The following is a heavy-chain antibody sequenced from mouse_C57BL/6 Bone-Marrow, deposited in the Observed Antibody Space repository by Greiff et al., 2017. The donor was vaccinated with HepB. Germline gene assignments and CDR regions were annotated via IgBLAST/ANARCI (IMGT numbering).Heavy chain of an antibody. J-gene: IGHJ4*01. CDR2: IDPSDSET. V-gene: IGHV1-52*01. D-gene: IGHD3-3*01. CDR3: ARGLVYAMDY. Sequence: QVQLKQPGAELVRPGSSVKLSCKASGYTFTSYWMHWVKQRPIQGLEWIGNIDPSDSETHYNQKFKDKATLTVDKSSSTAYMQLSSLTSEDSAVYYCARGLVYAMDYWGQGTSVTVSS. CDR1: GYTFTSYW.